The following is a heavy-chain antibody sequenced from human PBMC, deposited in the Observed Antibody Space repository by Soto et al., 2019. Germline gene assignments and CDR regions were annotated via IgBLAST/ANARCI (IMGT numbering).Heavy chain of an antibody. V-gene: IGHV3-11*01. Sequence: GGSLRLSCAASGFTFSDYYMSWIRQAPGKGLEWVSYISSSGSTISYADSVKGRFTISRANAKNSLYLHMNSLRAEDTAVYYCARVGARGYEYIWGSPRGLDYWGQGTLVTVSS. CDR2: ISSSGSTI. CDR1: GFTFSDYY. J-gene: IGHJ4*02. D-gene: IGHD3-16*01. CDR3: ARVGARGYEYIWGSPRGLDY.